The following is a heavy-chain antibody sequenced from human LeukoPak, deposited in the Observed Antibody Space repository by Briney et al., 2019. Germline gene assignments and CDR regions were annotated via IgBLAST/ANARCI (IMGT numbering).Heavy chain of an antibody. CDR1: GFTFSSYA. J-gene: IGHJ6*02. D-gene: IGHD6-19*01. V-gene: IGHV3-64*01. CDR3: ARPGLEDVMDV. Sequence: PGRSLRLSCAASGFTFSSYAMHWVRQAPGKGLEYISAISTNGGRTYYANSVKGRFTISRDNSKNTMYLQMGGLRAEDMCVYYCARPGLEDVMDVWGQGTTVIVSS. CDR2: ISTNGGRT.